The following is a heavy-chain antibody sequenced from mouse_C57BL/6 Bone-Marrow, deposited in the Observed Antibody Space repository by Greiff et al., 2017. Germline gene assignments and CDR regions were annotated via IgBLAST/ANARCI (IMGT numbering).Heavy chain of an antibody. CDR3: ARHGLRLNAMDY. CDR2: ISSGGSYT. Sequence: DVMLVESGGDLVKPGGSLKLSCAASGFTFSSYGMSWVRQTPDKRLEWVATISSGGSYTYYPDSVKGRFTISRDNAKNTLYLQMSSLKSEDTAMXYCARHGLRLNAMDYWGQGTSVTVSS. CDR1: GFTFSSYG. J-gene: IGHJ4*01. V-gene: IGHV5-6*02. D-gene: IGHD3-2*02.